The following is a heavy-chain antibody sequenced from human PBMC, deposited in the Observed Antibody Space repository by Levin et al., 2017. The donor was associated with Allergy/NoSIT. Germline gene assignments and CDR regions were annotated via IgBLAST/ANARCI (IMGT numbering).Heavy chain of an antibody. J-gene: IGHJ6*02. D-gene: IGHD3-3*01. CDR2: ISSSSSYI. Sequence: GESLKISCAASGFTFSSYSMNWVRQAPGKGLEWVSSISSSSSYIYYADSVKGRFTISRDNAKNSLYLQMNSLRAEDTAVYYCARDRRGYPGDGMDVWGQGTTVTVSS. CDR3: ARDRRGYPGDGMDV. V-gene: IGHV3-21*01. CDR1: GFTFSSYS.